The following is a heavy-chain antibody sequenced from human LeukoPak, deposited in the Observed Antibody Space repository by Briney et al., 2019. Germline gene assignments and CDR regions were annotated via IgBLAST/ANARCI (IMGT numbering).Heavy chain of an antibody. CDR1: GYTFTYYA. CDR2: INAGNGNT. J-gene: IGHJ5*02. V-gene: IGHV1-3*01. D-gene: IGHD6-19*01. CDR3: ARGVSASSGWYVIDH. Sequence: ASVKVSCKASGYTFTYYAIQWVRQAPGQRLEWMGWINAGNGNTKYSQKFQGRVTITRYTSASTAYKELRSLRSEDTAVYYCARGVSASSGWYVIDHWGQGTLVTVS.